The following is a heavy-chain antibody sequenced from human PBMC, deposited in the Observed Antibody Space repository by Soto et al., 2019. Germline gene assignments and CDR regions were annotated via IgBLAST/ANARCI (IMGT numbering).Heavy chain of an antibody. J-gene: IGHJ6*02. CDR3: ARSPGIAVARRNYYYYGMDV. CDR1: GGTFSSYA. Sequence: QVQLVQSGAEVKKPGSSVKVSCKASGGTFSSYAISWVRQAPGQGLEWMGGIIPIFGTANYAQKFQGRVTITADESTSTAYMELSSLRSEDTAVYYCARSPGIAVARRNYYYYGMDVWGQGTTVTVSS. CDR2: IIPIFGTA. D-gene: IGHD6-19*01. V-gene: IGHV1-69*12.